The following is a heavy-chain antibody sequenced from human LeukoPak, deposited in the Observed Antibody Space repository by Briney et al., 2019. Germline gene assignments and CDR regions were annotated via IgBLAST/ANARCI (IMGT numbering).Heavy chain of an antibody. Sequence: SQTLSLTCTVSGGSISTGPYYWNWIRQPAGTGLEWIGRVFTSGIVSGNTNYNPSVKSRVTMSVDSSKNQFSLRLRSVTAADTAVYYCARDRYYYDSSSYFSAFDTWGQGTMVTVSS. CDR2: VFTSGIVSGNT. CDR3: ARDRYYYDSSSYFSAFDT. V-gene: IGHV4-61*02. J-gene: IGHJ3*02. CDR1: GGSISTGPYY. D-gene: IGHD3-22*01.